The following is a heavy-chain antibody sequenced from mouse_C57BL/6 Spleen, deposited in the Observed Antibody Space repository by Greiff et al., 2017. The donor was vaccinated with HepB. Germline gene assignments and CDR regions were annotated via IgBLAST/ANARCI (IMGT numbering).Heavy chain of an antibody. D-gene: IGHD1-1*01. V-gene: IGHV1-81*01. CDR1: GYTFTSYG. CDR2: IYPRSGNT. J-gene: IGHJ4*01. Sequence: QVQLQQSGAELARPGASVKLSCKASGYTFTSYGISWVKQRTGQGLEWIGEIYPRSGNTYYNEKFKGKATLTADKSSSTAYMELRSLTSEDSAVYFCARENYYGSSYEGYYAMDYWGQGTSVTVSS. CDR3: ARENYYGSSYEGYYAMDY.